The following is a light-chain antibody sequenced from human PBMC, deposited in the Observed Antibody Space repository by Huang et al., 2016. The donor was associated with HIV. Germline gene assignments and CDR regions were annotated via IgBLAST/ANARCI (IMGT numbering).Light chain of an antibody. J-gene: IGKJ5*01. CDR1: QNINTY. CDR3: QHSYSALSS. Sequence: IQMTQSPTSLSASIGDRVSIGCRASQNINTYLNWYQQKPGKAPKLLISPASTLHSGVPSSFSGIGSGTDFTLTIRGLQLDDFATYYCQHSYSALSSFGPGTRL. V-gene: IGKV1-39*01. CDR2: PAS.